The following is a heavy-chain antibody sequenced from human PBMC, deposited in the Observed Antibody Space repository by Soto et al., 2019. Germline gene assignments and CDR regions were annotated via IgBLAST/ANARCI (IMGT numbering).Heavy chain of an antibody. V-gene: IGHV3-21*01. J-gene: IGHJ4*02. CDR3: ARDPGLGIAAAGY. D-gene: IGHD6-13*01. CDR1: GFTFSSYS. CDR2: ISSSSSYI. Sequence: EVQLVESGGGLVKPGGSLRLSCAASGFTFSSYSMNWVRQAPGKGLEWVSSISSSSSYIYYADSVKGRVTISRDNAKNSLYLQMNSLRAEDTAVYYCARDPGLGIAAAGYWGQGTLVTVSS.